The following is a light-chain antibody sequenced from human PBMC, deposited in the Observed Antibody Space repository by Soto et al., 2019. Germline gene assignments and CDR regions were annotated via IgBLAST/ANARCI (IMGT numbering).Light chain of an antibody. J-gene: IGKJ2*01. CDR3: QQSYSTPYT. V-gene: IGKV1-39*01. CDR2: AAA. Sequence: DIQMNQPPYFLYASVGDRVTITCRASQSISCYLNWYQQKPGKAPKLLIYAAASMQIGVPSRFSGSGSGTDFTLTISSLQAEDFASYYCQQSYSTPYTFGQGTKLEIK. CDR1: QSISCY.